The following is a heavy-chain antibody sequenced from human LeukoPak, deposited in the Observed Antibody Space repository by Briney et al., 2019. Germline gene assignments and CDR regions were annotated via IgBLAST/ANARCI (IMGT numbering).Heavy chain of an antibody. Sequence: GASLKASCKASGYAFTRYYIDWGRQAPRQGLGWVGIINPSGGRTNYAQKFQGRATMTRNTSASTVCRELSSLRSENTAVYYCARAKYGDSFDYWGQGTLVTVSS. J-gene: IGHJ4*02. CDR2: INPSGGRT. D-gene: IGHD4-17*01. CDR1: GYAFTRYY. CDR3: ARAKYGDSFDY. V-gene: IGHV1-46*01.